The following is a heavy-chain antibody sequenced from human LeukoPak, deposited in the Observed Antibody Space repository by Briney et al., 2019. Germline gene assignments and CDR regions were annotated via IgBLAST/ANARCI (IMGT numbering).Heavy chain of an antibody. CDR2: IYYSGST. D-gene: IGHD3-22*01. CDR3: ARSYDSSGYYSAAFDI. CDR1: GGSISSSSYY. V-gene: IGHV4-39*07. J-gene: IGHJ3*02. Sequence: SETLSLTCTVSGGSISSSSYYWGWIRQPPGKGLEWIGSIYYSGSTYYNPSLKSRVTISVDTSKNQFSLKLSSVTAADTAVYYCARSYDSSGYYSAAFDIWGQGTMVTVSS.